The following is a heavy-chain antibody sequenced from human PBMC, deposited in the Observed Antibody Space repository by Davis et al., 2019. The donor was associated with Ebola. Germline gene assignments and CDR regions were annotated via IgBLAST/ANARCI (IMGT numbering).Heavy chain of an antibody. D-gene: IGHD6-13*01. CDR2: VTLSGSA. Sequence: SETLSLTCAVYGGSFTDYYWSWIRQPPGKGLEWIGEVTLSGSANYNPSLKSRVTISVDTSKNQFSLNLNSVTAADTAVYYCARGLRIAAADTFYYYYGMDVWGQGTTVTVSS. CDR3: ARGLRIAAADTFYYYYGMDV. CDR1: GGSFTDYY. V-gene: IGHV4-34*01. J-gene: IGHJ6*02.